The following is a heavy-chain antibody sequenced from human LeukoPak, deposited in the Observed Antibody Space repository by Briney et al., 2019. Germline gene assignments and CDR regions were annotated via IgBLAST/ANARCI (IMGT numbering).Heavy chain of an antibody. Sequence: GASVKVSCKASGYTFTSYDINWVRQATGQGLEWMGWMSPNSGNTGYAQKFQGRVTMTRNTSISTAYMELSSLRSEDTAVYYCARGWDPSIAAAGTCYFDYWGQGTLVTVSS. CDR2: MSPNSGNT. V-gene: IGHV1-8*01. J-gene: IGHJ4*02. CDR1: GYTFTSYD. CDR3: ARGWDPSIAAAGTCYFDY. D-gene: IGHD6-13*01.